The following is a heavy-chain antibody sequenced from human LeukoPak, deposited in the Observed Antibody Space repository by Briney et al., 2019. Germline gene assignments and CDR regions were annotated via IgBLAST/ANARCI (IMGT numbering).Heavy chain of an antibody. CDR2: VSDSGST. CDR1: GGSISSRSYY. Sequence: SETLSLTCTVSGGSISSRSYYWGWIRQPPGKGLEWIGKVSDSGSTYYSPSLRSRVTISIDTSKNQFSLKLSSVTAADTAVYYCARRSSTGYYYGMDVWGQGITVTVSS. CDR3: ARRSSTGYYYGMDV. J-gene: IGHJ6*02. D-gene: IGHD3-9*01. V-gene: IGHV4-39*01.